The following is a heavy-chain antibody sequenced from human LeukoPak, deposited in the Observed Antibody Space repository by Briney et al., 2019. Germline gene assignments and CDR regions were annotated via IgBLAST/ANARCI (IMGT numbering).Heavy chain of an antibody. J-gene: IGHJ4*02. Sequence: GASVKVSCKASGYTFTGYYMHWVRQAPGQGLEWMGWINPNSGGINYAQKFQGRVTMTRDTSISTAYMELSRLRSDDTAVYYCARPALGELLRVDYWGQGTLVTVSS. D-gene: IGHD1-26*01. CDR2: INPNSGGI. V-gene: IGHV1-2*02. CDR3: ARPALGELLRVDY. CDR1: GYTFTGYY.